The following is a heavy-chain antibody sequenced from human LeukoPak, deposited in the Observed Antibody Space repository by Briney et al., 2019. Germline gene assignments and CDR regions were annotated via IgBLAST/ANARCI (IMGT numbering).Heavy chain of an antibody. CDR2: INSDGSST. J-gene: IGHJ4*02. CDR3: ARIYGSFDY. CDR1: GFTFSSYD. Sequence: GGSLRLSCAGSGFTFSSYDMNWVRQAPGKGLVWVSRINSDGSSTSYADFVKGRFIISRDNAKNTLYLQMNSLRAEDTAVYYCARIYGSFDYWGQGTLVTVSS. D-gene: IGHD4-17*01. V-gene: IGHV3-74*01.